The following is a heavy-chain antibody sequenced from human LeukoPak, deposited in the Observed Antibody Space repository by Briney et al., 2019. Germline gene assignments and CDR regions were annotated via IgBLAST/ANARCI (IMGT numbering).Heavy chain of an antibody. J-gene: IGHJ4*02. D-gene: IGHD6-19*01. CDR2: INPNSGGT. V-gene: IGHV1-2*02. CDR1: GYTFTSYG. Sequence: ASVKVSCKASGYTFTSYGISWVRQAPGQGLEWMGWINPNSGGTNYAQKFQGRVTMTRDTSISTAYMELSRLRSDDTAVYYCARSKIAVAGIGLVNWGQGTLVTVSS. CDR3: ARSKIAVAGIGLVN.